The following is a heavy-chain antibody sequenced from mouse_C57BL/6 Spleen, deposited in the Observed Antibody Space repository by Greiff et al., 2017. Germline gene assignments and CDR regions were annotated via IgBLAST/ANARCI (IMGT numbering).Heavy chain of an antibody. CDR2: IYPGDGDT. D-gene: IGHD2-10*02. Sequence: VKLVESGAELVKPGASVKISCTASGYAFSSYWMNWVKQRPGKGLEWIGQIYPGDGDTNYNGKFKGKATLTADKSSSTAYMQLSSLTSEDSAVYFCASPYGPAWFAYWGQGTLVTVSA. V-gene: IGHV1-80*01. CDR3: ASPYGPAWFAY. J-gene: IGHJ3*01. CDR1: GYAFSSYW.